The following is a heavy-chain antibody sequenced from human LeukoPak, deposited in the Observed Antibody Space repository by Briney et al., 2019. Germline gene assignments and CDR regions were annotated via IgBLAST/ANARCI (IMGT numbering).Heavy chain of an antibody. D-gene: IGHD3-3*01. CDR2: ISGSGGST. CDR1: GFTFSSYA. CDR3: AKVSYYDFWSGYYFDY. Sequence: PGGSLRLSCAASGFTFSSYAMSWVRQAPGKGLEWVSAISGSGGSTYYADSVKGRFTISGDNSKNTLYLQMNSLRAEDTAVYYCAKVSYYDFWSGYYFDYWGQGTLVTVSS. V-gene: IGHV3-23*01. J-gene: IGHJ4*02.